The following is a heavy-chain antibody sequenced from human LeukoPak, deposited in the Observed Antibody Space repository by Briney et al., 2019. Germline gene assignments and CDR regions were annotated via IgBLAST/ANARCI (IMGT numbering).Heavy chain of an antibody. CDR3: ARDSGSYGNWFDP. V-gene: IGHV4-59*11. D-gene: IGHD1-26*01. CDR2: IYYSGST. CDR1: GGSISSHY. J-gene: IGHJ5*02. Sequence: SETLSLTCTGSGGSISSHYWSWIRQPPGKGLEWIGYIYYSGSTNYNPSLKSRITISVDTSKNQFFLKLSSVTAADTAVYYCARDSGSYGNWFDPWGQGTLVTVSS.